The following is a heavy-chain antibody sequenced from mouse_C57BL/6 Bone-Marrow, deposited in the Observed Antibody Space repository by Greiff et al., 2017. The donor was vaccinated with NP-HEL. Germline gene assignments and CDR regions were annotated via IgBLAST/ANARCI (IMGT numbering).Heavy chain of an antibody. CDR1: GFTFSDYG. CDR2: ISNLAYSI. CDR3: ARYYGNYFDY. Sequence: EVKVVESGGGLVQPGGSLKLSCAASGFTFSDYGMAWVRQAPRKGPEWVAFISNLAYSIYYADTVTGRFTISRENAKNTLYLEMSSLRSEDTAMYYCARYYGNYFDYWGQGTTLTVSS. J-gene: IGHJ2*01. D-gene: IGHD1-1*01. V-gene: IGHV5-15*01.